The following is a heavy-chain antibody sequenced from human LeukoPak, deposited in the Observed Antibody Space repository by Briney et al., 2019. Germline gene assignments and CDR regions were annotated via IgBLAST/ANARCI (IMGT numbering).Heavy chain of an antibody. D-gene: IGHD2-15*01. CDR2: IYYSGST. CDR1: GGSISSSSYY. CDR3: ARHVARYYFDY. Sequence: SETLSLTCTVSGGSISSSSYYWGWLRQPPGKGLEWIGSIYYSGSTYYNPSLKSRVTISVDTSKNQFSLKLSSVTAADTAVYYCARHVARYYFDYWGQGTLVTVSS. V-gene: IGHV4-39*01. J-gene: IGHJ4*02.